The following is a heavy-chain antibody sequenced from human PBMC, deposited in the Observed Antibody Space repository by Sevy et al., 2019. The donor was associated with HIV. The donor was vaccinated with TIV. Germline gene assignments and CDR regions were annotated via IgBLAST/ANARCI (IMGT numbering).Heavy chain of an antibody. V-gene: IGHV1-18*01. CDR2: ISTYSGET. Sequence: ASVKVSCKASGYTFTTYPIGWVRQAPGQGLEWMGWISTYSGETRDAQKFQGRATMTTDTSTSTAYLELRSLRSDDTAVYYCARDSDGSGHYYAGYFDYWGQGTLVTVSS. CDR3: ARDSDGSGHYYAGYFDY. CDR1: GYTFTTYP. J-gene: IGHJ4*02. D-gene: IGHD3-22*01.